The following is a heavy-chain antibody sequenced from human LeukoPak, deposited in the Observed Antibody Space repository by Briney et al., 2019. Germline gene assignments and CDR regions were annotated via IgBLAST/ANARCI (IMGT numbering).Heavy chain of an antibody. J-gene: IGHJ4*02. CDR2: IYYSGST. D-gene: IGHD3-22*01. CDR3: ARNGRTYYYDSSGYYFDY. Sequence: PSETLSLTCTVSGGSISSGSYYWGWIRQPPGKGLEWIGSIYYSGSTYYNPSLKSRVTISVDTSKNKFSLKVSSVTAADTAVYYCARNGRTYYYDSSGYYFDYWGQGTLVTVSS. CDR1: GGSISSGSYY. V-gene: IGHV4-39*01.